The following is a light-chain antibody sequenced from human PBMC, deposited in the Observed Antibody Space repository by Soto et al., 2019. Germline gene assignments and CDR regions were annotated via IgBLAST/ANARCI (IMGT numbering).Light chain of an antibody. CDR2: DTS. CDR1: QSVSNVY. V-gene: IGKV3-20*01. CDR3: QQSGSSPRT. Sequence: EIVLTQSPGTLSLSPGERATLSCRASQSVSNVYLAWYQQKPGQAPRLLIYDTSNRATGIPDRFSGSGSGTESTLTISRLEPEDFALYYCQQSGSSPRTFGQGTKLEIK. J-gene: IGKJ2*01.